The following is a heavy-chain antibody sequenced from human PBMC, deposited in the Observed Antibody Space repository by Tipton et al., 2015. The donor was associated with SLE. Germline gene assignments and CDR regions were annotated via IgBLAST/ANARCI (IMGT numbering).Heavy chain of an antibody. Sequence: TLSLTCAVYGGSFSGYYWSWIRQPPGKGLEWIGEINHSGSTNYNPSLKSRVTTSVDTSKNQFSLKLSSVTAADTAVYYCARGPDFYDSSGSYDYWGQGTLVTVSS. D-gene: IGHD3-22*01. J-gene: IGHJ4*02. V-gene: IGHV4-34*01. CDR2: INHSGST. CDR3: ARGPDFYDSSGSYDY. CDR1: GGSFSGYY.